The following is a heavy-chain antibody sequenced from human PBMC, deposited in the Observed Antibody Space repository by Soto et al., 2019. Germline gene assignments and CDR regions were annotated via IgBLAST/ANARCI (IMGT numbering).Heavy chain of an antibody. V-gene: IGHV3-48*01. CDR2: ISRTSDTI. J-gene: IGHJ4*02. CDR3: XXXXXXXXTSVFDY. CDR1: GFTFSGYS. Sequence: EVQLVESGGGLVQPGGSLRLSCAASGFTFSGYSMNXVRQAPGXGLXWVSYISRTSDTIHYADSVKXRFTISRDNXXXXXXXXXXXXXXXXXXXXXXXXXXXXXXTSVFDYWGQGTLVTVSS.